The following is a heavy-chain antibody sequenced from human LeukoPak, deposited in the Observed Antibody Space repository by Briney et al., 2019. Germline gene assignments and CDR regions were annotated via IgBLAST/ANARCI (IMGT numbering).Heavy chain of an antibody. Sequence: GGSLRLSCGASGFTFRNNSMSWVRQIPGKGLDWVSAISGSGATTYYADSVRGRFIISRDNFKNTLYLEMDSLRAEDTALYYCAKTKFGGYALHAFDVWGQGTMVTVSS. J-gene: IGHJ3*01. CDR1: GFTFRNNS. CDR3: AKTKFGGYALHAFDV. D-gene: IGHD5-12*01. V-gene: IGHV3-23*01. CDR2: ISGSGATT.